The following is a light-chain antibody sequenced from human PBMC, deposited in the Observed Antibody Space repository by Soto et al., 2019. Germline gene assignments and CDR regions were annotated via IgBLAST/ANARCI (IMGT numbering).Light chain of an antibody. CDR2: GAS. V-gene: IGKV3-20*01. CDR1: QSVISTY. Sequence: VLRMSPGTLSLSTRERATLSCRASQSVISTYLAWYQQKPGQAPRLLIYGASSRATGIPDRFSGSGSGTDFTLTISRLEPEDFAVYYCQQYGSSPITVGQGAKVDIK. J-gene: IGKJ1*01. CDR3: QQYGSSPIT.